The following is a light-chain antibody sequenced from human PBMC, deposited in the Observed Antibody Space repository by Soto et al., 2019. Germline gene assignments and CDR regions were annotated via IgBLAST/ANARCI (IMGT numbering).Light chain of an antibody. J-gene: IGKJ5*01. CDR3: QQSYSIPIP. V-gene: IGKV1-39*01. Sequence: EIQITHYPSSLSASVGDRVTIPCRASQSISTYLYWYQQKPGKAPKLLIYAASSLKSGVPSRFSGSGSGTDFTLTISSLQPEDFATYHCQQSYSIPIPSGQGTLLEIK. CDR2: AAS. CDR1: QSISTY.